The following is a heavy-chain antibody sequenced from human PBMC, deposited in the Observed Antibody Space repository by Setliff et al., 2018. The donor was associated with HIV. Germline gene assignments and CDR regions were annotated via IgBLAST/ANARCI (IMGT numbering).Heavy chain of an antibody. CDR2: INPNSGGT. V-gene: IGHV1-2*02. J-gene: IGHJ6*03. Sequence: ASVKVSCKASGYTFTGYYMHWVRQAPGQGLEWMGWINPNSGGTNYAQKFQGRVTMTRDTSISTAYMELSRLRSDDTAVHYCAREDVVVVAATYYYMDVWGKGTTVTVSS. CDR3: AREDVVVVAATYYYMDV. CDR1: GYTFTGYY. D-gene: IGHD2-15*01.